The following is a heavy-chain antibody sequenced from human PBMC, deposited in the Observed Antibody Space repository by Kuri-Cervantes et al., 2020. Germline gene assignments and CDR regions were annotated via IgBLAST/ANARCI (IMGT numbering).Heavy chain of an antibody. Sequence: SLKISCAASGFTFSSYWMHWVRQAPGKGLVWVSGISWNSGDIDYADSVKGRFTISRDNSKNSLYLQMNSLRADDTALYYCAKDTSSGWNRGFDYWGQGTLVTVSS. J-gene: IGHJ4*02. D-gene: IGHD6-19*01. CDR1: GFTFSSYW. V-gene: IGHV3-9*01. CDR2: ISWNSGDI. CDR3: AKDTSSGWNRGFDY.